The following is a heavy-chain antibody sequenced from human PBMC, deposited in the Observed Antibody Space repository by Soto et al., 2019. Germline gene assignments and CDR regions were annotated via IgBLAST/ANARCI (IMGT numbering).Heavy chain of an antibody. V-gene: IGHV4-4*02. CDR3: AKMVGATLVYN. D-gene: IGHD1-26*01. CDR2: IYHSGST. J-gene: IGHJ4*02. CDR1: GASSTSTSTDDW. Sequence: QVQLQESGPGLVKPSGTLSLTCTVSGASSTSTSTDDWLSWVRQPPGKGLEWIGEIYHSGSTNYNPSLKSRVTMSVDKSKNQFSLTLNSVTAADTAVYSCAKMVGATLVYNWGQGTLVTVSS.